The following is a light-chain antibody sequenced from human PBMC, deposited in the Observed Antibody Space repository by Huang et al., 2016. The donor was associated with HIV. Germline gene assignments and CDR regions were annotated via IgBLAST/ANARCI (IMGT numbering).Light chain of an antibody. V-gene: IGKV3-15*01. Sequence: EIVMTQSPATLSVSPGERATLSCRASQSVGSDLAWYQQKPGQAPRLLIHGASTRATGIPARFSGSGSGTEFTRTISNLQSEDFAVYYCQQYKNWPPLTFGGGTKVESK. CDR3: QQYKNWPPLT. J-gene: IGKJ4*01. CDR2: GAS. CDR1: QSVGSD.